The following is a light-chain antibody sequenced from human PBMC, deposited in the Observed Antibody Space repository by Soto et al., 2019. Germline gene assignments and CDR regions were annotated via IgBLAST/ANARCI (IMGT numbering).Light chain of an antibody. CDR2: EVI. J-gene: IGLJ1*01. Sequence: QSALTQPASVSGSPGQSITISCTGTSSDIGTYNYVSWFQQHPGKAPKLMIYEVINRPSGVSNRFTGSESGNTASLTISGLQAEDEADYYCSSYTTSITLVFGTGTKVTVL. CDR1: SSDIGTYNY. V-gene: IGLV2-14*01. CDR3: SSYTTSITLV.